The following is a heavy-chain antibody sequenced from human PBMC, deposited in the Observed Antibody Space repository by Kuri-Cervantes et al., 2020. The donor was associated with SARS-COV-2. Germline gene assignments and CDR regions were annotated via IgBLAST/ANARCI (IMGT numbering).Heavy chain of an antibody. Sequence: GESLKISCAASGFTFSSYAMSWVRQAPGKGLEWVSAISGSGGSTYYADSVKGRFTISRDNSKNTLYLQMNSLRAEDTAVYYCAKVSWGYYFDYWGQGTLVTGSS. CDR2: ISGSGGST. J-gene: IGHJ4*02. D-gene: IGHD3-16*01. V-gene: IGHV3-23*01. CDR1: GFTFSSYA. CDR3: AKVSWGYYFDY.